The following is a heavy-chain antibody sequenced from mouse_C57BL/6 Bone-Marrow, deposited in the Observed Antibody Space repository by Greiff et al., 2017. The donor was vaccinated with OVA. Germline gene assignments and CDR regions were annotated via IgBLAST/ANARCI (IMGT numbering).Heavy chain of an antibody. CDR2: IYWDEDK. J-gene: IGHJ1*03. D-gene: IGHD2-4*01. CDR3: ARPYDFWYFDV. V-gene: IGHV8-9*01. CDR1: VFSLSTFGMG. Sequence: QVTLKESGPGILQPSQTLSLTCSFSVFSLSTFGMGVSWIRQPSGKGLEWLAHIYWDEDKHYKPSLKSRLTISKDTSNNQVFLKITTVDTADTATYYSARPYDFWYFDVWGTGTTVTVSS.